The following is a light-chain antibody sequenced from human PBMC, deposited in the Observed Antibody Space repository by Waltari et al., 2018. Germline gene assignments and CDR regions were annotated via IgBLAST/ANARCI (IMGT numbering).Light chain of an antibody. CDR3: QSYDSGLSGPV. J-gene: IGLJ2*01. CDR2: ENT. CDR1: SSNLGAGYH. Sequence: SVLTQPPSVSGAPGQRVTISCTGSSSNLGAGYHVQWYQQLPGSAPKLLIYENTHRPSGVPDRFSGSTSGASASLAISGLQTEDEADYYCQSYDSGLSGPVFGGRTTVTVL. V-gene: IGLV1-40*01.